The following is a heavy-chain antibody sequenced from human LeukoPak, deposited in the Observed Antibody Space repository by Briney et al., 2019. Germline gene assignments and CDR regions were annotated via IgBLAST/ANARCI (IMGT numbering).Heavy chain of an antibody. D-gene: IGHD3-16*01. V-gene: IGHV4-34*01. CDR3: ARIRRPLRGYFDH. J-gene: IGHJ4*02. CDR2: INQIGNT. CDR1: GGSFSGYY. Sequence: SETLSLTCYLYGGSFSGYYWSWIRQSPGKGLEWIGEINQIGNTYYIPSLKSRLTISIDTSNNQFSLNLTSVTAADTGVYYCARIRRPLRGYFDHWGQGTLVTVSS.